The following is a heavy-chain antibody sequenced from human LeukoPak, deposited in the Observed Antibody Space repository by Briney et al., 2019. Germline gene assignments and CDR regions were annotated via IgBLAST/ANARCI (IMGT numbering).Heavy chain of an antibody. CDR1: GFTFSSYS. D-gene: IGHD1-1*01. Sequence: GGSLRLSCAASGFTFSSYSMNWVRQAPGKGLEWVSSISSSSSYIYYADSVKGRFTISRDNAKNSLYLQMNSLRAEDTAVYYCARLRGTWPAFDYWGQGTLVTVSS. CDR2: ISSSSSYI. V-gene: IGHV3-21*01. CDR3: ARLRGTWPAFDY. J-gene: IGHJ4*02.